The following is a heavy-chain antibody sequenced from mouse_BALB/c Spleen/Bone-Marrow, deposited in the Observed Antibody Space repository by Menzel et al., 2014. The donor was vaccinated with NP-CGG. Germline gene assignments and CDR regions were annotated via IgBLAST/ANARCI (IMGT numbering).Heavy chain of an antibody. J-gene: IGHJ3*01. D-gene: IGHD2-4*01. CDR2: IYWDDDK. CDR1: GFSLTTSGMG. Sequence: QVTLKVCGPGILQPSQTLSLTCSFSGFSLTTSGMGVSWIRQPSGKGLEWLAHIYWDDDKRYNPSLKSRLTISKDTSSNQVFLKITSVGTADTATYYCARRLGHYDYDGFAYWGQGTLVTVSA. CDR3: ARRLGHYDYDGFAY. V-gene: IGHV8-12*01.